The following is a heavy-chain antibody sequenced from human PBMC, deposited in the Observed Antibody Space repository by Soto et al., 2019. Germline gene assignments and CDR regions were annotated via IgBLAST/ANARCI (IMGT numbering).Heavy chain of an antibody. D-gene: IGHD3-10*01. CDR3: ARGLGYYYGSGSSFDY. Sequence: SETLSLTCSVSGGSISSYYWTWIRQPPGKRLEWIGEINHSGSTNYNPSLKSRVTISVDTSKNQFSLKLSSVTAADTAVYYCARGLGYYYGSGSSFDYWGQGTLVTVSS. CDR2: INHSGST. J-gene: IGHJ4*02. CDR1: GGSISSYY. V-gene: IGHV4-34*01.